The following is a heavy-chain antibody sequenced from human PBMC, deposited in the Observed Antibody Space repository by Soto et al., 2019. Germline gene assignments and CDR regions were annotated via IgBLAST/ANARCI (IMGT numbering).Heavy chain of an antibody. CDR3: AREVRVVVGPNWFDP. J-gene: IGHJ5*02. CDR2: IKQDGSEK. V-gene: IGHV3-7*03. CDR1: GFTFSSYW. D-gene: IGHD2-15*01. Sequence: PGGSLRLSCAASGFTFSSYWMSWVRQAPGKGLGWVANIKQDGSEKYYVDSVKGRFTISRDNAKNSLYLQMNSLRAEDTAVYYCAREVRVVVGPNWFDPWGQGTLVTVS.